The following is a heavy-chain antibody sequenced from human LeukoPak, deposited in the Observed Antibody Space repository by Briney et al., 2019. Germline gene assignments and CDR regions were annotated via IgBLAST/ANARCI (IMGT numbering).Heavy chain of an antibody. CDR2: ISWNSGSI. V-gene: IGHV3-9*01. CDR3: AKDQGIAAAGTSYYYYGMDV. D-gene: IGHD6-13*01. CDR1: GFTFDDYA. Sequence: GGSLRLSCAASGFTFDDYAMHWVRQAPGKGLEWVSGISWNSGSIGYTDSVKGRFTISRDNAKNSLYLQMNSLRAEDTALYYCAKDQGIAAAGTSYYYYGMDVWGQGTTVTVSS. J-gene: IGHJ6*02.